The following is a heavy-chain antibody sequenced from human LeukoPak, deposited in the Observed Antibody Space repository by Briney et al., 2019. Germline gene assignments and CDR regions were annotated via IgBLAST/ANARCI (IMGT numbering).Heavy chain of an antibody. CDR1: GFTFSNYA. Sequence: PGWSLRLSCEASGFTFSNYAMSWVRQAPGKGLEWVSTLSGSGITTYYADSVKGRFTISRDNSKNTLYLQMNSLRAEDTAVYYCAKGIYSSGWSYFDYWGHGTLVTVSS. D-gene: IGHD6-19*01. CDR3: AKGIYSSGWSYFDY. J-gene: IGHJ4*01. V-gene: IGHV3-23*01. CDR2: LSGSGITT.